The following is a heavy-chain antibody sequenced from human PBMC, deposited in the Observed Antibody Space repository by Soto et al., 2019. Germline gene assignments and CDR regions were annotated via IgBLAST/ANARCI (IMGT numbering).Heavy chain of an antibody. V-gene: IGHV4-34*01. J-gene: IGHJ6*02. D-gene: IGHD6-6*01. Sequence: QVQLQQWGAEVLKPSETLSLTCVVNGGSFSGYYWSWIRQPPGKGLEWIGEINDSGITDSNPSLESRVTISVDMSKNPFSLKLNSVTAADTAVYHCARGRSSVPDRRGIGYYGLDVWGQGTTVTVSS. CDR3: ARGRSSVPDRRGIGYYGLDV. CDR2: INDSGIT. CDR1: GGSFSGYY.